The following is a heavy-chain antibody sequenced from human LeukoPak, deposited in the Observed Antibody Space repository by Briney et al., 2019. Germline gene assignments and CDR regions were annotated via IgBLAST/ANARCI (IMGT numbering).Heavy chain of an antibody. CDR3: ARGSVWFGELSYYYYCGMDV. CDR1: GGTFSSYA. D-gene: IGHD3-10*01. J-gene: IGHJ6*02. V-gene: IGHV1-69*13. CDR2: IIPIFGTA. Sequence: SVKVSCKASGGTFSSYAISWVRQAPGQGLEWMGGIIPIFGTANYAQKFQGRVTIAADESTSTAYMELSSLRSEDTAVCYCARGSVWFGELSYYYYCGMDVWGQGTTVTVSS.